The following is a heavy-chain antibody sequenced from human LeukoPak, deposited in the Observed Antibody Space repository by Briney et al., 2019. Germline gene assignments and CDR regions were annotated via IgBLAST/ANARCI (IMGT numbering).Heavy chain of an antibody. D-gene: IGHD3-3*01. V-gene: IGHV3-66*02. Sequence: SGGSLRLSCAASGFTVSGNFMTWVRQAPGKGLERVSVIYNDGGTYYADSARGRFIISRDNSKNRLYLQMNSLRVEDTAVYYRAATRYDFWSGYPYWGQGALVTVSS. J-gene: IGHJ4*02. CDR2: IYNDGGT. CDR3: AATRYDFWSGYPY. CDR1: GFTVSGNF.